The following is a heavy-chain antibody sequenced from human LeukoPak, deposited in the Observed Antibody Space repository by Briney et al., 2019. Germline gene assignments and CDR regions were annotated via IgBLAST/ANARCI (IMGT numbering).Heavy chain of an antibody. CDR1: GGSISSGDYY. D-gene: IGHD3-9*01. CDR2: FHYSGST. J-gene: IGHJ5*02. V-gene: IGHV4-39*01. Sequence: SETLSLTCTVSGGSISSGDYYWSWIRQPPGKGLEWIGAFHYSGSTYYNPSLKSRVTISVDTSKIQFFLTLTSLTTTDTAVYYCARQPTGYPNWFDPWGQGTLVTVSS. CDR3: ARQPTGYPNWFDP.